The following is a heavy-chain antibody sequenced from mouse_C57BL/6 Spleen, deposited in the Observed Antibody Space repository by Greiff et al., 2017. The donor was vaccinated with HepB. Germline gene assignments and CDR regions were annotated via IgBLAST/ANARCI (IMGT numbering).Heavy chain of an antibody. J-gene: IGHJ4*01. CDR1: GFTFTDYY. CDR2: IRNKANGYTT. Sequence: EVQVVESGGGLVQPGGSLSLSCAASGFTFTDYYMSWVRQPPGKALEWLGFIRNKANGYTTEYSASVKGRFTISRDNSQSILYLQMNALRAEDSATYYCARGDYDAMDYWGQGTSVTVSS. CDR3: ARGDYDAMDY. V-gene: IGHV7-3*01.